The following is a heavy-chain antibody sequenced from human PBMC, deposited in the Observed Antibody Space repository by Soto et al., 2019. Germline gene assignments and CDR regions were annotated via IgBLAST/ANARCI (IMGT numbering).Heavy chain of an antibody. D-gene: IGHD1-26*01. J-gene: IGHJ4*02. CDR3: ARYSGKYQGPIDY. Sequence: QVQLVESGGGVVQPGRSLRLSCAASGFTFSHYGIHWVRQAPGKGLEWLAVISYDGSNKHYADSVKGPFTVSRDNSNNTLYLQMNSLRAEDTAVYFCARYSGKYQGPIDYWGQGTLVTVSS. CDR1: GFTFSHYG. V-gene: IGHV3-30*03. CDR2: ISYDGSNK.